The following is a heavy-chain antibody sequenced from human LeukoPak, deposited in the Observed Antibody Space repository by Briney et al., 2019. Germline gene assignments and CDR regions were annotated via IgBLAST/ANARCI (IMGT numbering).Heavy chain of an antibody. J-gene: IGHJ4*02. CDR3: ARVSLLAKSCSGGSCPTTDY. Sequence: GGSLRLSCAASGFTFNIYAMSWVRQAPGKGLEWVSVISGIGDSTYYADSVKGRFTISRDNSKNTLYLQMNSLRAEDTALYYCARVSLLAKSCSGGSCPTTDYWGQGTLVTVSS. CDR1: GFTFNIYA. CDR2: ISGIGDST. V-gene: IGHV3-23*01. D-gene: IGHD2-15*01.